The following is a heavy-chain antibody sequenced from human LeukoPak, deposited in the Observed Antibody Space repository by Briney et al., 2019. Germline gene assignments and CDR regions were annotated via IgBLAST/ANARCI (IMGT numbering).Heavy chain of an antibody. Sequence: PGGSLRLSCAASGFTFSSYAMSGVRQAPGKGLEWVSAISGSGGSTYYADSVKGRFTISRDNSKHTLYLQMTSLRAEDTAVYYCATLLVVPAAKGPYFDYWGQGTLVTVSS. D-gene: IGHD2-2*01. CDR1: GFTFSSYA. CDR3: ATLLVVPAAKGPYFDY. J-gene: IGHJ4*02. CDR2: ISGSGGST. V-gene: IGHV3-23*01.